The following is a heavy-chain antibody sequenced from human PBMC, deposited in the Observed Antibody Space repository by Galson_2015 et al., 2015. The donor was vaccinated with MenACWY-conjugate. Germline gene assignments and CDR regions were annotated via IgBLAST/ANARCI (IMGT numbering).Heavy chain of an antibody. J-gene: IGHJ3*02. CDR1: GFTFSSYW. V-gene: IGHV3-7*03. CDR3: ARDQWGTGGTRKLGASDI. D-gene: IGHD1-26*01. CDR2: IKEEGSEK. Sequence: SLRLSCAASGFTFSSYWMSWVRQAPGKGLEWVASIKEEGSEKNYVDSVKGRFTISRDNAKNSLSLQMNSLRAEDTAFYYCARDQWGTGGTRKLGASDICGQSTLAPASS.